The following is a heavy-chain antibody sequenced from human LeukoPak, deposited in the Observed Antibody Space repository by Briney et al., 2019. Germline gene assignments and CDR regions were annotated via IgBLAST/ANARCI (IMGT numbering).Heavy chain of an antibody. Sequence: ASVKVSCKVSGYTLTELSMHWVRQAPGKGLEWMGGFDPEDGETIYAQKFQGRVTMTEDTSTDTAYMELSSLRSEDTAVYYCATGIAVAGFGPYFDYWGQGTLVTASS. J-gene: IGHJ4*02. CDR3: ATGIAVAGFGPYFDY. D-gene: IGHD6-19*01. CDR1: GYTLTELS. CDR2: FDPEDGET. V-gene: IGHV1-24*01.